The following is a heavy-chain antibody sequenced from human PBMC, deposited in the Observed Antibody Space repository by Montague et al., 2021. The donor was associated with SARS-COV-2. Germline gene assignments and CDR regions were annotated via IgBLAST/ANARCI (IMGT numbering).Heavy chain of an antibody. CDR1: GGSISSSSYY. J-gene: IGHJ4*02. CDR2: IYYSGSP. V-gene: IGHV4-39*01. D-gene: IGHD3-9*01. CDR3: ARHRSTICLGRMFDH. Sequence: SETLSLTCTVSGGSISSSSYYWGWIRQPPGKGLEWIGRIYYSGSPYYNPSLKSRVTISVDTSKNQFSLKLSSVTAADTAVYYCARHRSTICLGRMFDHWGQGTLVTVSS.